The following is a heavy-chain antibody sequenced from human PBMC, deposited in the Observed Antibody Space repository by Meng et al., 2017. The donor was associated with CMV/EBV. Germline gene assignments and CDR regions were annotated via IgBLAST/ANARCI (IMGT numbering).Heavy chain of an antibody. J-gene: IGHJ2*01. CDR3: ATYIGNYINWYFDL. D-gene: IGHD1-7*01. CDR1: GYTFTGYY. CDR2: INPNSGGT. Sequence: QVHMVPAGAEVKKPGASVKVSCKASGYTFTGYYMHWVRQAPGQGLEWMGWINPNSGGTNYAQKFQGRVTMTRDTSISTAYMELSRLRSDDTAVYYCATYIGNYINWYFDLWGRGTLVTVSS. V-gene: IGHV1-2*02.